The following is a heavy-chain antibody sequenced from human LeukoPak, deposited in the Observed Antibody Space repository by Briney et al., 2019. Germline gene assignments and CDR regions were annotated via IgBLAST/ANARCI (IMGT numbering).Heavy chain of an antibody. Sequence: PGGSLRLPCAASGFTFSSYSMNWVRQAPGKGLEWVSSISCSSSYIYYADSVKGRFTISRDNAKNSLYLQMNSLRAEDTAVYYCARVTRNVLRFLEWSNYYYYYGMDVWGQGTTVTVSS. J-gene: IGHJ6*02. CDR1: GFTFSSYS. CDR3: ARVTRNVLRFLEWSNYYYYYGMDV. D-gene: IGHD3-3*01. CDR2: ISCSSSYI. V-gene: IGHV3-21*04.